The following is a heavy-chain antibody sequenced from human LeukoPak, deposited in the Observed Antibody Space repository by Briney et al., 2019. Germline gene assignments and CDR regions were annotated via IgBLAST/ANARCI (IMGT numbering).Heavy chain of an antibody. Sequence: SETLSLTCAVYGGSFSGYYWSWIRQPPGKGLEWIGYIYHSGSTYYNPSLKSRVTISVDRSKNQFSLKLSSVTAADTAVYYCARAGSFSPDDAFDIWGQGTMVTVSS. CDR3: ARAGSFSPDDAFDI. D-gene: IGHD3-16*02. CDR1: GGSFSGYY. V-gene: IGHV4-30-2*01. CDR2: IYHSGST. J-gene: IGHJ3*02.